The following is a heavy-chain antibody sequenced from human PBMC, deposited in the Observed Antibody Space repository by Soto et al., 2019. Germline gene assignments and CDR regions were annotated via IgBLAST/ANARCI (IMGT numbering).Heavy chain of an antibody. CDR3: ARDSGIAAGVFDY. CDR1: GFTFSSYW. J-gene: IGHJ4*02. V-gene: IGHV3-7*01. Sequence: GGSLRLSCAASGFTFSSYWMSWVRQAPGKGLEWVANIKQDGSEKYYVDSVKGRFTISRDNAKNSLYLQMNSLRAEDTAVYYCARDSGIAAGVFDYWGQGTLVTVSS. CDR2: IKQDGSEK. D-gene: IGHD6-25*01.